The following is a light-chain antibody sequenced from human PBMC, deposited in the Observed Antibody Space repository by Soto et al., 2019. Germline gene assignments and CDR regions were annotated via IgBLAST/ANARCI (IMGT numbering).Light chain of an antibody. V-gene: IGKV3-15*01. Sequence: IVLMESLCSLSVSPGERATLSCRASQSVSSKLAWYQQKPGQAPRLLFYGASTGATGIPARFSGSGSETEFTLSISSLQSEDFAVYYCQQYNNWPGTFGQGTKVDIK. J-gene: IGKJ1*01. CDR3: QQYNNWPGT. CDR1: QSVSSK. CDR2: GAS.